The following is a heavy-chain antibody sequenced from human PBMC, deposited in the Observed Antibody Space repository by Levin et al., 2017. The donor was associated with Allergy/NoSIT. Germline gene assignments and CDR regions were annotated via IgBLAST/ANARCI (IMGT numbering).Heavy chain of an antibody. Sequence: PGGSLRLSCVVSGFPFSNAFMTWFRQAPGGGLEWVGRIRTIHEGATVDYGASVKDRFTISRDDSRSIMYLQMNDLKTEDTGVYFWWIGYDSVARVQRDYWGQGTRVTVSS. CDR2: IRTIHEGATV. CDR3: WIGYDSVARVQRDY. CDR1: GFPFSNAF. V-gene: IGHV3-15*01. J-gene: IGHJ4*02. D-gene: IGHD5-12*01.